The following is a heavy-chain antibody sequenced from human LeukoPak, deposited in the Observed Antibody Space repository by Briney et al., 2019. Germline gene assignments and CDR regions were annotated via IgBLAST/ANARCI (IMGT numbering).Heavy chain of an antibody. V-gene: IGHV3-30-3*01. J-gene: IGHJ6*02. CDR2: ISYDGSNK. CDR1: GFTFSSYA. D-gene: IGHD2-21*02. CDR3: ARESGDDGMDV. Sequence: TGGSLRLSCAASGFTFSSYAMHWVRQAPGKGLEWVAVISYDGSNKCYADSVKGRFTISRDNSKNTLYLQMNSLRAEDTAAYYCARESGDDGMDVWGQGTTVTVSS.